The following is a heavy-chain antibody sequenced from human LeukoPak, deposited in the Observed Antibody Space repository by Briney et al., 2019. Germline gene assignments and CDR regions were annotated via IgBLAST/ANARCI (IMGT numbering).Heavy chain of an antibody. J-gene: IGHJ4*02. CDR3: ARAGGYCSGGSCYSVRGNFDY. CDR1: GGSISSYY. Sequence: SETLSLXCTVSGGSISSYYWSWIRQPPGKGLEWIGYIYYSGSTNYNPSLKSRVTISVDTSKNHFSLKLSSVTAADTAVYYCARAGGYCSGGSCYSVRGNFDYWGQGTLVTVSS. D-gene: IGHD2-15*01. V-gene: IGHV4-59*01. CDR2: IYYSGST.